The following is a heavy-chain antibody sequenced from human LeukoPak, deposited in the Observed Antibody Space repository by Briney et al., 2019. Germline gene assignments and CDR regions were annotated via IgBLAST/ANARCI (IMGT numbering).Heavy chain of an antibody. V-gene: IGHV3-7*01. D-gene: IGHD6-19*01. CDR3: ASIAVALYYFDY. J-gene: IGHJ4*02. CDR2: IKQDGSER. Sequence: GGSLRLSCAASGFTFSGFSMSWVRQSPTKGLEWVANIKQDGSERYYVDSVKGRFTISRDNAKNSLYLQMNSLRAEDTAVYYCASIAVALYYFDYWGQGTLVTVSS. CDR1: GFTFSGFS.